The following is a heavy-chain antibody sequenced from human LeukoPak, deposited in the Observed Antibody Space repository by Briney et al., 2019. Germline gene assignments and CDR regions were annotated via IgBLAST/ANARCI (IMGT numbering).Heavy chain of an antibody. CDR3: ARVVFGQRLSDY. Sequence: ASVKVSCKASGYTFTSYGISWVRQAPGQGLEWMGWISGYNGDTNYAQKFQGRVTMTTDTSTSTAYMELRSLRSDDTAVYYCARVVFGQRLSDYWGQGTLVTVSS. CDR2: ISGYNGDT. CDR1: GYTFTSYG. D-gene: IGHD6-25*01. V-gene: IGHV1-18*01. J-gene: IGHJ4*02.